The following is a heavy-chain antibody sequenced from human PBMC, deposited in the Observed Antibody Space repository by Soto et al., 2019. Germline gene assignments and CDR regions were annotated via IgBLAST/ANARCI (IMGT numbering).Heavy chain of an antibody. D-gene: IGHD5-18*01. CDR2: ISYDGGLQ. CDR1: GFTFTSYG. CDR3: VSDRRYGHASVPYS. Sequence: PASGFTFTSYGMHWVRQAPGTRLEWVAVISYDGGLQHYADSVKGRFTISRDNSKNMVLLQMNSLRAEDTAVYYCVSDRRYGHASVPYSWGQGTLVSVSS. V-gene: IGHV3-30*03. J-gene: IGHJ4*02.